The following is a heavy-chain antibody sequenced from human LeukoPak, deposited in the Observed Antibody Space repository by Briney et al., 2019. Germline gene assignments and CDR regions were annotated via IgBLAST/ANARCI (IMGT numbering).Heavy chain of an antibody. CDR3: ATKLRYFDWLDDY. V-gene: IGHV1-2*02. J-gene: IGHJ4*02. CDR2: INPNSGGT. CDR1: GYTFTAYY. Sequence: ASVKVSCKASGYTFTAYYMHWVRQAPGQGLEWMGWINPNSGGTNSSQKFQDRVTLTRDTSISTAYMELGSLRSDDTAIYYCATKLRYFDWLDDYWGQGTLVTVSS. D-gene: IGHD3-9*01.